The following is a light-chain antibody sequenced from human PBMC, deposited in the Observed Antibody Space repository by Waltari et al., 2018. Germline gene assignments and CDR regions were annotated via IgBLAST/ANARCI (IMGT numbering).Light chain of an antibody. J-gene: IGLJ2*01. CDR1: SSNIGTYG. CDR3: ATWDNSLDAVV. CDR2: GHD. Sequence: QSVLTQPPSASWTPGQRVTISCSGGSSNIGTYGVNWYQQLPGTAPKLLIPGHDQRPSGVPDRFSASKSSTSASLAISGLQFEDEAEYYCATWDNSLDAVVFGGGTKLTVL. V-gene: IGLV1-44*01.